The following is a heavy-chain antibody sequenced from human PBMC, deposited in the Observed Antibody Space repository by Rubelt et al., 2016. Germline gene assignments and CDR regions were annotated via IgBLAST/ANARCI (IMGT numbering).Heavy chain of an antibody. CDR3: AGGILYCADGVCYNHFDY. V-gene: IGHV4-34*02. CDR2: IDHSGST. J-gene: IGHJ4*02. D-gene: IGHD2-8*01. CDR1: GGSFNDYY. Sequence: QVQLKQWGAGLLKPSETLSLTRAVYGGSFNDYYWSWIRQPPGKGLEWIGEIDHSGSTNYNPSLKSRVTISLDTAKNQFSLKLRFVTAAETAVFYCAGGILYCADGVCYNHFDYWGQGTLVTVSS.